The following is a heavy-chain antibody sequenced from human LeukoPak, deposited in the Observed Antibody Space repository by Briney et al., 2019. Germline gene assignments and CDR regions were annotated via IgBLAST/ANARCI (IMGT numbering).Heavy chain of an antibody. Sequence: GGPLRLSCAASGFTFSSYAMSWVRQAPGKGLEWVSAISGSGGSTTYADSVKGRFTISRDTAKNTLYLQMNSLRAEDTAVYYCAGTCYDSSGPVYVFNWGQGTLVTVS. CDR3: AGTCYDSSGPVYVFN. V-gene: IGHV3-23*01. D-gene: IGHD3-22*01. J-gene: IGHJ4*02. CDR2: ISGSGGST. CDR1: GFTFSSYA.